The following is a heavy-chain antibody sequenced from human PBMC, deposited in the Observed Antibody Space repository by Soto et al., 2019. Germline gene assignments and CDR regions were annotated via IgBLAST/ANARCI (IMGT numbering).Heavy chain of an antibody. J-gene: IGHJ4*02. CDR3: AIDATRRRGWYPFDY. D-gene: IGHD6-19*01. CDR1: GFTFSSFA. V-gene: IGHV3-23*01. CDR2: INDSGGTT. Sequence: MTRSCAGSGFTFSSFAMGWVRQAPGKGLEWVSVINDSGGTTYYADSVKGRFTISRDNSKNTLYLQMNSLRAEDTAVYYCAIDATRRRGWYPFDYRGEGALVTLSS.